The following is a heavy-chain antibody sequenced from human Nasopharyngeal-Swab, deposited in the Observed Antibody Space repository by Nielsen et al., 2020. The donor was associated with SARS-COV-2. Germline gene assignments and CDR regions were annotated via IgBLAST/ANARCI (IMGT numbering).Heavy chain of an antibody. V-gene: IGHV3-74*01. CDR3: AKGGYSGYDSLDY. D-gene: IGHD5-12*01. J-gene: IGHJ4*02. CDR2: INSDGSST. CDR1: GFTFSSYW. Sequence: GESLKISCAASGFTFSSYWMHWVRQAPGKGLVWVSRINSDGSSTSYADSVKGRFTISRDNSKNTLYLQMNSLRAEDTAVYYCAKGGYSGYDSLDYWGRGTLVTVSS.